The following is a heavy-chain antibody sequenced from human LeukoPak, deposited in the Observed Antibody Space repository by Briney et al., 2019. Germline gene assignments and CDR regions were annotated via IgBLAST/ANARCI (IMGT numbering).Heavy chain of an antibody. V-gene: IGHV3-30*18. CDR1: GFTFSSYG. CDR3: AKDNGGYQSYYYYYGMDV. D-gene: IGHD2-8*01. CDR2: ISYDGSNK. J-gene: IGHJ6*02. Sequence: GGSLRLSCAASGFTFSSYGMHWVRQAPGKGLEWVAVISYDGSNKYYADSVKGRFTISRDSSKNTLYLQMNSLRAEDTAVYYCAKDNGGYQSYYYYYGMDVWGQGTTVTVSS.